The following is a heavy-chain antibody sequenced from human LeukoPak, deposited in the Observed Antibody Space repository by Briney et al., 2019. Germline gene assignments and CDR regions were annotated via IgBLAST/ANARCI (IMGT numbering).Heavy chain of an antibody. D-gene: IGHD6-19*01. CDR2: IIPIFGTA. Sequence: SVKVSCKASGYTFTGYYMHWVRQAPGQGLEWMGRIIPIFGTANYAQKFQGRVTITTDESTSTAYMELSSLRSEDTAVYYCARGPIAVAGNASWDYWGREPWSPSPQ. CDR3: ARGPIAVAGNASWDY. CDR1: GYTFTGYY. V-gene: IGHV1-69*05. J-gene: IGHJ4*02.